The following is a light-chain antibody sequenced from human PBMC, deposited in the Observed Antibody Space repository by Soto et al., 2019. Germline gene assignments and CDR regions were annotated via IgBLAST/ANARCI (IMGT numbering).Light chain of an antibody. CDR3: QQYGSSPQT. Sequence: EIVLTQSPGTLSLPPGERATLSCRASQSVSSSYLAWYQQKPGQAPRLLIYGASSRATGMPDRFSGSGSGTDFTLTISRLEPEDFAVYYCQQYGSSPQTFGQGTKVEIK. CDR1: QSVSSSY. J-gene: IGKJ1*01. CDR2: GAS. V-gene: IGKV3-20*01.